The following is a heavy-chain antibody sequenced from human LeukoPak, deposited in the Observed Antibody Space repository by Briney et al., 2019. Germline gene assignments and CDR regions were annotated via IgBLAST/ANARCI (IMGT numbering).Heavy chain of an antibody. J-gene: IGHJ4*02. CDR2: IHYSGST. V-gene: IGHV4-59*01. CDR3: ARGSGKIFDY. CDR1: GGSISSYY. Sequence: SETLSLTCTVTGGSISSYYWSWIRQPPGKGLDWIEYIHYSGSTNYNPSLKSRVTISVDTSKNQSSLKLSYVTAADTAVYDCARGSGKIFDYWGQGTLVTVSS. D-gene: IGHD3-3*01.